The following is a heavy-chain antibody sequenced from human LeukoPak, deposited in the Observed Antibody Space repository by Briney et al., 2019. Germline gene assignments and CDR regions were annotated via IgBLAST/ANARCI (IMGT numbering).Heavy chain of an antibody. Sequence: SVKVSCKASGGTFSSYAISWVRQAPGQGLEWMGRIIPILGIANYAQKFQGRVTSTADKSTSTAYMELSSLRSEDTAVYYCAREEATVVTPLGCGFDPWGQGTLVTVSS. CDR2: IIPILGIA. CDR3: AREEATVVTPLGCGFDP. D-gene: IGHD4-23*01. CDR1: GGTFSSYA. V-gene: IGHV1-69*04. J-gene: IGHJ5*02.